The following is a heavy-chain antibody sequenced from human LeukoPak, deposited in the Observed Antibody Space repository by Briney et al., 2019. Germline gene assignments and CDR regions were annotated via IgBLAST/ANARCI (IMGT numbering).Heavy chain of an antibody. CDR3: ARQTGSGLFILP. J-gene: IGHJ4*02. CDR2: IYTSGST. V-gene: IGHV4-4*07. D-gene: IGHD3/OR15-3a*01. CDR1: GGSISYLY. Sequence: SETLSLTCTVSGGSISYLYWSWIRQPAGKGLEWIGRIYTSGSTNYNPSLKSRVTMSVDTSKKQFSLKLSSVTAADTAVYYCARQTGSGLFILPGGQGTLVTVSS.